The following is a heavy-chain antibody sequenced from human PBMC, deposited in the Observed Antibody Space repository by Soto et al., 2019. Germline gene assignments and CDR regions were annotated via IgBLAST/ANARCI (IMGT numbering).Heavy chain of an antibody. Sequence: GGSLRLSCAASGFTFSNYAMSWVRQAPGKGLEWVSAISGSGGSTYYADSVKGRFTISRDNSKNTLYLQMSSLRAEDTAVYYCVKDMTTVRLNSPFDYWGQGTLVTVSS. V-gene: IGHV3-23*01. J-gene: IGHJ4*02. D-gene: IGHD4-17*01. CDR1: GFTFSNYA. CDR2: ISGSGGST. CDR3: VKDMTTVRLNSPFDY.